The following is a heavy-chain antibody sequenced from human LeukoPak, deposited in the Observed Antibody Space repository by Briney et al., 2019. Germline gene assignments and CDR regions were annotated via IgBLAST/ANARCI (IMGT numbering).Heavy chain of an antibody. CDR3: ARRKGYYGSGGAPRAWFDP. D-gene: IGHD3-10*01. V-gene: IGHV5-51*01. CDR2: IYPGDSDT. J-gene: IGHJ5*02. CDR1: GYSFTSYW. Sequence: GESLKISCKGSGYSFTSYWIGWVRQMPGKGLEWMGIIYPGDSDTRYSPSFQGQVTISADKSISTAYLQWSSLKASDTAMYYCARRKGYYGSGGAPRAWFDPWGQGTLVTVSS.